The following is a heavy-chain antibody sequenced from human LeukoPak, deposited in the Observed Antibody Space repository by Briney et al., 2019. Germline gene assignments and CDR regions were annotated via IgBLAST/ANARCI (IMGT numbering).Heavy chain of an antibody. D-gene: IGHD5-24*01. CDR3: ARGRRDPL. CDR2: IYYSGST. CDR1: GGSISSYY. V-gene: IGHV4-59*12. J-gene: IGHJ2*01. Sequence: SETLSLTCTVSGGSISSYYWSWIRQPPGKGLEWIGYIYYSGSTNYNPFLKSRVTMSVDMSKNQLSLKLSSVTAADTAVYYCARGRRDPLWGRGTLVTVSS.